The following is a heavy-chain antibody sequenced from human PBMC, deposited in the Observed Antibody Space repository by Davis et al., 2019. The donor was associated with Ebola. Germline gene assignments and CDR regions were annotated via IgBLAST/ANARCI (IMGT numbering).Heavy chain of an antibody. D-gene: IGHD1-26*01. V-gene: IGHV3-23*01. CDR1: GFTFSTYS. Sequence: GESLKISCAASGFTFSTYSMNWVRQAPGKGPEWVSIVSGSGDSTYYADSVKGRFTISRDNSKNTLYLQMNSLRVEDTAVYYCASRHVGYWGQGTLVTVSS. J-gene: IGHJ4*02. CDR2: VSGSGDST. CDR3: ASRHVGY.